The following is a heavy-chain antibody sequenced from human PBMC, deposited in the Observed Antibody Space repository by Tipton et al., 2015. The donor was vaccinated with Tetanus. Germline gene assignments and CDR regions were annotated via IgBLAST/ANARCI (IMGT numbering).Heavy chain of an antibody. V-gene: IGHV5-51*01. D-gene: IGHD3-10*01. CDR2: IYPGDSDT. CDR1: GYSFINYW. Sequence: QLVQSGAEVKKPGESLKISCKGSGYSFINYWIGWVRQMPGKGLEWMGIIYPGDSDTRYSPSFQGQVTISAGKSISTACLQWSSLKASDTAMYYCARLGSFGSFYSGMDVWGQGTTVTVSS. J-gene: IGHJ6*02. CDR3: ARLGSFGSFYSGMDV.